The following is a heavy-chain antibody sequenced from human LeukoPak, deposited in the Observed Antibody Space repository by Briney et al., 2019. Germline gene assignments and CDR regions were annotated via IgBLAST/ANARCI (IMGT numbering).Heavy chain of an antibody. CDR3: AKDLGGTTSGGFDP. Sequence: GGSLRLSCAESGYTFSSYGMHWVRQAPGKGLEWVAFIRYDGSNKYYADSVKGRFTISRDNSKNTLYLQMNSLRAEDTAVYYCAKDLGGTTSGGFDPWGPGTLVTVSS. V-gene: IGHV3-30*02. CDR1: GYTFSSYG. D-gene: IGHD1-7*01. J-gene: IGHJ5*02. CDR2: IRYDGSNK.